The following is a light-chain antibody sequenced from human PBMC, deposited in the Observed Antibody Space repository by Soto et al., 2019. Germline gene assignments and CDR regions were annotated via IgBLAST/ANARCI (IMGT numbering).Light chain of an antibody. V-gene: IGKV3-15*01. CDR1: QSFRSS. Sequence: EIVMTQSPATLSVSPGERATLSCRASQSFRSSLAWYQQKPGQAPRLLIYGASTRATGIPARFSGSGSETDFTLTISSLQSEDFAVYYCQQYNNWPPITFGQGTRLEIK. J-gene: IGKJ5*01. CDR3: QQYNNWPPIT. CDR2: GAS.